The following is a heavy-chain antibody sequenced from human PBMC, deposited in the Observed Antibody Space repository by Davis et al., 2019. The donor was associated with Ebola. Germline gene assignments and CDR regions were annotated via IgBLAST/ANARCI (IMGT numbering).Heavy chain of an antibody. Sequence: GESLKISCAASGFTFSSYGMHWVRQAPGKGLEWVAVISYDGSNKYYADSVKGRFTISRDNSKNTLYLQMNSLRAEDTAVYYCARGGRVATFPIAGWGQGTLVTVSS. CDR1: GFTFSSYG. CDR2: ISYDGSNK. D-gene: IGHD5-12*01. J-gene: IGHJ4*02. V-gene: IGHV3-30*03. CDR3: ARGGRVATFPIAG.